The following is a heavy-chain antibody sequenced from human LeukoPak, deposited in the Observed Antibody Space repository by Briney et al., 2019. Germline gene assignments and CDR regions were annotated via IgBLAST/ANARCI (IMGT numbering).Heavy chain of an antibody. D-gene: IGHD1-26*01. J-gene: IGHJ4*02. CDR3: ARQSGTYWGLDY. CDR1: GYTFTDYY. V-gene: IGHV1-2*02. CDR2: MNVKTGAT. Sequence: ASVKVSCKASGYTFTDYYIHWVRQAPGHGLEWLGWMNVKTGATSSAQRFPGRFTMTRDTSIGTASMESSSLTSDDTAVYYCARQSGTYWGLDYWGQGTLVTVSS.